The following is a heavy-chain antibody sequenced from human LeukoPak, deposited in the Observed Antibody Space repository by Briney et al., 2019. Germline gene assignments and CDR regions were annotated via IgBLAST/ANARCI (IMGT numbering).Heavy chain of an antibody. J-gene: IGHJ3*02. CDR2: ISAYNGNT. D-gene: IGHD3-10*01. CDR3: ASKVDYYGSGSHYPPPVDI. V-gene: IGHV1-18*01. CDR1: GGTFSSYA. Sequence: GASVKVSCKASGGTFSSYAISWVRQAPGQGLEWMGWISAYNGNTNYAQKLQGRVTMTTDTSTSTAYMELRSLRSDDTAVYYCASKVDYYGSGSHYPPPVDIWGQGTMVTVSS.